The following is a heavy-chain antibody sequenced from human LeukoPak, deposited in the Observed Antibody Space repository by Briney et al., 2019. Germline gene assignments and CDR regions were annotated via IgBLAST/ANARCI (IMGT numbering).Heavy chain of an antibody. CDR2: AYNGNT. Sequence: AYNGNTNYAQKLQGRVTMTTDTSTSTAYMELRSLRSDDTAVYYCARDKGYCSSTSCYIFDYWGQGTLVTVSS. CDR3: ARDKGYCSSTSCYIFDY. J-gene: IGHJ4*02. D-gene: IGHD2-2*02. V-gene: IGHV1-18*01.